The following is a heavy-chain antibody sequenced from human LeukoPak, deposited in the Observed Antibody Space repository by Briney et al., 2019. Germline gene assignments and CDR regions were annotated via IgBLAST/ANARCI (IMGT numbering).Heavy chain of an antibody. Sequence: SQTLSLTCAVSGGSISSGGYSWSCIRQPPGQGLEWIVYIYHSESTYYNPSLKRRVTISVDRSKHQFSLKLSSVTAADTAVYYCARDRRDSSGYYYVDYWGQGTLVTVSS. CDR1: GGSISSGGYS. V-gene: IGHV4-30-2*01. CDR2: IYHSEST. D-gene: IGHD3-22*01. J-gene: IGHJ4*02. CDR3: ARDRRDSSGYYYVDY.